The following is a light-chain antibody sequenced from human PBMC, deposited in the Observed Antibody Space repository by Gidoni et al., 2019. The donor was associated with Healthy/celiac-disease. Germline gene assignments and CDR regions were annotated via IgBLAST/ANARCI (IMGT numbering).Light chain of an antibody. J-gene: IGKJ2*02. Sequence: DIQMTQSPSSLSASVGDRVTITCRASQSISSYFNWYQQKPAKAPKLLIYAASSLQSGGPSRFSGSGSGTDFTLTISSLQPEDFATYYCQQSYSTPRCTFGQGTKLEIK. CDR3: QQSYSTPRCT. V-gene: IGKV1-39*01. CDR2: AAS. CDR1: QSISSY.